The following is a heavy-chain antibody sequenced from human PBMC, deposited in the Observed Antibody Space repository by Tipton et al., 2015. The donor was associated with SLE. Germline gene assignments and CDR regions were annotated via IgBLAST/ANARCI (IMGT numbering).Heavy chain of an antibody. CDR2: SNHSGGT. CDR1: GYSISSGYL. Sequence: TLSLTCAISGYSISSGYLWGWLRQPPGKGLEWIGNSNHSGGTYYSPALKSRITVSVDTSKNQFSLKVTSVTAADTAVYYCARVGGGYDWDYFDYWGQGTLVTVSS. D-gene: IGHD5-12*01. V-gene: IGHV4-38-2*01. J-gene: IGHJ4*02. CDR3: ARVGGGYDWDYFDY.